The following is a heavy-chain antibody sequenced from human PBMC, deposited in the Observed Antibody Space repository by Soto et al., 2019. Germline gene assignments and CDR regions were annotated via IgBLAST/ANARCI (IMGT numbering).Heavy chain of an antibody. J-gene: IGHJ4*02. D-gene: IGHD4-17*01. Sequence: QVQLVQSGAEVKKPGSSVKVSCKASGGTFSSYPISWVRQAPGQGLEWMGGTNGNLGTGNYAQKFQGRLTITTDKSTTTAYMELSSLRSEDTAVYYCARRGSHGYFPDFNNWGQGPLVTVSS. CDR3: ARRGSHGYFPDFNN. CDR1: GGTFSSYP. V-gene: IGHV1-69*06. CDR2: TNGNLGTG.